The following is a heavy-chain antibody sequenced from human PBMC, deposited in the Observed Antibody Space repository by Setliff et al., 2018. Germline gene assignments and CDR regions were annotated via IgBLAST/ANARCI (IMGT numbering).Heavy chain of an antibody. CDR1: GYSIITGYY. CDR3: ASCRYQVPYDY. D-gene: IGHD2-2*01. J-gene: IGHJ4*02. Sequence: SETLSLTCSVSGYSIITGYYWAWIRRLPGRGLEWIGSLHRVGTFFYNPSLVSRATLSLDTSKNQFSLNLNSVTAADTGVYYCASCRYQVPYDYWGQGILVTAPQ. V-gene: IGHV4-38-2*02. CDR2: LHRVGTF.